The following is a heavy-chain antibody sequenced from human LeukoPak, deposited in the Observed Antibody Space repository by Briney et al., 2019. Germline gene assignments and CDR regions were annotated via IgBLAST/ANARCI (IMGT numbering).Heavy chain of an antibody. V-gene: IGHV3-7*01. D-gene: IGHD3-10*01. CDR3: ARELGASGMVRGKYYYYGMDV. CDR1: GFTLSTYW. CDR2: IKQDASEK. J-gene: IGHJ6*02. Sequence: GGSLRLSCTASGFTLSTYWMTWVRQAPGKGLEWVANIKQDASEKYYVDSVKGRFTISRDNAKNSLFLQMNSLRAEDTAVYYCARELGASGMVRGKYYYYGMDVWGQGTTVTVSS.